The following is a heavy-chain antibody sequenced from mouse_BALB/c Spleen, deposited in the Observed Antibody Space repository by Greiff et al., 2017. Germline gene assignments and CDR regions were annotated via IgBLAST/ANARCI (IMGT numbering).Heavy chain of an antibody. J-gene: IGHJ4*01. CDR3: ARGLNGYSYYYAMDY. V-gene: IGHV5-17*02. Sequence: EVMLVESGGGLVQPGGSRKLSCAASGFTFSSFGMHWVRQAPEKGLEWVAYISSGSSTIYYADTVKGRFTISRDNPKNTLFLQMTSLRSEDTAMYYCARGLNGYSYYYAMDYWGQGTSVTVSS. D-gene: IGHD2-3*01. CDR2: ISSGSSTI. CDR1: GFTFSSFG.